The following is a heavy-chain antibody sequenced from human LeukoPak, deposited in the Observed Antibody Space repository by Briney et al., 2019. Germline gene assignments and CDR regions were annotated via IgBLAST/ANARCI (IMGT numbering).Heavy chain of an antibody. J-gene: IGHJ4*02. CDR2: IYSGGAT. Sequence: GGSLRLSCAASGFIVSTNYLTWVRQAPGKGLEWVSGIYSGGATYYADSVKGRFTISRDNSQNTLYLQMNSLRAEDTAVYYCAGRTDFVITYWGQGTLVTVSS. D-gene: IGHD5-24*01. CDR3: AGRTDFVITY. V-gene: IGHV3-53*01. CDR1: GFIVSTNY.